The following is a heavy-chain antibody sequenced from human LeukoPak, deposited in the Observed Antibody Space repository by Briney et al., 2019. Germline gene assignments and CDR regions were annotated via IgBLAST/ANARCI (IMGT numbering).Heavy chain of an antibody. CDR1: GGTFSSYA. D-gene: IGHD3-22*01. CDR2: IIPILGIA. V-gene: IGHV1-69*04. J-gene: IGHJ4*02. Sequence: ASVKVSCKASGGTFSSYAISWVRQAPGHGLDWMGRIIPILGIANYTQKFQGRVTITADKSTSTAYMELSSLRSEDTAVYYCARDYYDSSGYYPLIDYWGQGTLVTVSS. CDR3: ARDYYDSSGYYPLIDY.